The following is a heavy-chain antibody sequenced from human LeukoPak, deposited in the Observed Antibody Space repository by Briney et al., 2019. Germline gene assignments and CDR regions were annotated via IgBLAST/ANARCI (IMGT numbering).Heavy chain of an antibody. CDR1: GFTFSSYA. V-gene: IGHV3-23*01. Sequence: PGGSLRLSCAASGFTFSSYAMSWVRQAPGKGLEWVSAISGSGGSTYYADSVKGRFTISRDNSKNTLYLQMNSLRAEDTAVYYCAKDTVMYSSSQIDYWGQGTLVTVSS. CDR2: ISGSGGST. D-gene: IGHD6-6*01. CDR3: AKDTVMYSSSQIDY. J-gene: IGHJ4*02.